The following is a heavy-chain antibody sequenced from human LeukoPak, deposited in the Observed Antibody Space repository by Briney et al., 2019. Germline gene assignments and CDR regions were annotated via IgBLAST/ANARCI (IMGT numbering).Heavy chain of an antibody. J-gene: IGHJ4*02. Sequence: SGPTLVNPTQTLTLTCTFSGFSLSTSGVGVGWIRQPPGKALEWLALIYWDDDKRYSPSLKSRLTITKDTSKNQVVLTMTNMDPVDTATYYCAHRGAKTTIVETYFDYWGQGTLVTVSS. V-gene: IGHV2-5*02. CDR3: AHRGAKTTIVETYFDY. CDR2: IYWDDDK. D-gene: IGHD3-22*01. CDR1: GFSLSTSGVG.